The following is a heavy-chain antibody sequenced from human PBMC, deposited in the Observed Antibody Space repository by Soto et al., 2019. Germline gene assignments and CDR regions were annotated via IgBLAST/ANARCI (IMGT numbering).Heavy chain of an antibody. CDR2: IIPIFGTA. CDR3: ARAEPPGIVLVPAALYYYYGMDV. D-gene: IGHD2-2*01. CDR1: GGTFSSYA. J-gene: IGHJ6*02. V-gene: IGHV1-69*13. Sequence: SVKVSCKASGGTFSSYAISWVRQAPGQGLEWMGGIIPIFGTANYAQKFQGRVTITADESTSTAYMELSSLRSEDTAVYYCARAEPPGIVLVPAALYYYYGMDVWGQGTTVTVSS.